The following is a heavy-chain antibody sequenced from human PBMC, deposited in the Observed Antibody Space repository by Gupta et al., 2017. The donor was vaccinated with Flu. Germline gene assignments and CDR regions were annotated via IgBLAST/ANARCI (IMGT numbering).Heavy chain of an antibody. Sequence: DAYGMAWIRQARGAGVEGVSGITCNGGSGRYAYSVKGRFTVSRDSTKNSVYLQMHNLSAQGTAVYRCASARGYQVLPPFDLWGQGTVVTVSS. CDR2: ITCNGGSG. CDR3: ASARGYQVLPPFDL. V-gene: IGHV3-20*01. CDR1: DAYG. J-gene: IGHJ3*01. D-gene: IGHD2-2*01.